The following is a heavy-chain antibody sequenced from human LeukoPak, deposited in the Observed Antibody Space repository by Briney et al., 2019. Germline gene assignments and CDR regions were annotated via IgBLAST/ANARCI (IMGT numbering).Heavy chain of an antibody. CDR3: ARGFSYCDY. J-gene: IGHJ4*02. CDR1: GYXFSDYY. V-gene: IGHV1-2*02. Sequence: ASVKVSCKPSGYXFSDYYIHWVRQAPGQGHEWMGWLNPNSGGTNYAQTFQGRVTMTRDTSISTAYMELSSLISDDTALYYCARGFSYCDYWGQGTLVTVSS. CDR2: LNPNSGGT.